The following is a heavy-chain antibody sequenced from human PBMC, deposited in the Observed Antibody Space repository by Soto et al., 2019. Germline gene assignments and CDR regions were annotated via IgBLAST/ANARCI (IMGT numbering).Heavy chain of an antibody. CDR3: AKGSIEYSASVDN. CDR2: ISARGGSS. V-gene: IGHV3-23*01. J-gene: IGHJ4*02. CDR1: GFSFSSYA. D-gene: IGHD5-12*01. Sequence: VQLLESGGGLVQPGGSLRLSCAASGFSFSSYAMVWVRQAPGKGLEWVSVISARGGSSYFADSVKGRFTISRDNSKNVLSLEMNSLSAEDTAIYFCAKGSIEYSASVDNWGQGPLVLVSS.